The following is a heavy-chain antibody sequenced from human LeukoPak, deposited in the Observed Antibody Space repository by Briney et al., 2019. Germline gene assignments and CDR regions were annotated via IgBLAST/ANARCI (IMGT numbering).Heavy chain of an antibody. CDR2: ISWNSGSI. CDR3: AKDMGTGEGYYYGMDV. V-gene: IGHV3-9*01. J-gene: IGHJ6*02. CDR1: GFTFDDYA. D-gene: IGHD7-27*01. Sequence: GGSLRLSCAASGFTFDDYAMHWVRQAPGKGLEWVSGISWNSGSIGYADSVKGRFTISRDNAKNSLYLQMNSLRAEDTALYYCAKDMGTGEGYYYGMDVWGQGTTVTVSS.